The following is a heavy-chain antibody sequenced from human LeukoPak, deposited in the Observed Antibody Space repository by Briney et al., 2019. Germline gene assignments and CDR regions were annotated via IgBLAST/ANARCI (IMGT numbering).Heavy chain of an antibody. CDR1: GFTFDDYG. V-gene: IGHV3-20*04. J-gene: IGHJ2*01. D-gene: IGHD2-8*01. CDR2: INWNGGST. CDR3: AGGDRNGWYFDL. Sequence: GGSLRLSCAASGFTFDDYGMSWVRQVPGRGLGWVSGINWNGGSTGYGESVKGRFTISRDNAKNSLYLQMNSLRVDDTALYYCAGGDRNGWYFDLWGRGTLVTVS.